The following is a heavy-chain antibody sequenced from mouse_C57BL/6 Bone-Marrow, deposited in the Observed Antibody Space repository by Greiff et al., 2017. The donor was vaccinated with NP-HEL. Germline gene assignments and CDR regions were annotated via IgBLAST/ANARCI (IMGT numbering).Heavy chain of an antibody. CDR3: ATTVSYYAMDY. CDR1: GYTFTSYW. CDR2: IDPSDSYT. Sequence: VQLQQPGAELVKPGASVKLSCKASGYTFTSYWMQWVKQRPGQGLEWIGEIDPSDSYTNYNQKFKGKATVTVDTSSSTAYMQLSSLTSEDSAVYYCATTVSYYAMDYWGQGTSVTVSS. V-gene: IGHV1-50*01. D-gene: IGHD4-1*02. J-gene: IGHJ4*01.